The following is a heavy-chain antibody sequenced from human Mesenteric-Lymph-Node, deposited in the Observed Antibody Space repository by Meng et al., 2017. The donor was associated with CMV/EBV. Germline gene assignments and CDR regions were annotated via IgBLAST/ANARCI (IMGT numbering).Heavy chain of an antibody. CDR2: IYYSGST. V-gene: IGHV4-39*07. CDR3: ARDEYSAYYFDY. D-gene: IGHD6-6*01. J-gene: IGHJ4*02. Sequence: SETLSLTCTVSGGSISSSSYYWGWIRQPPGKGLEWIGSIYYSGSTYYNPSLKSRVTISVDTSKNQFSLKLSSVTAADTAVYYCARDEYSAYYFDYWGQGTLVTVSS. CDR1: GGSISSSSYY.